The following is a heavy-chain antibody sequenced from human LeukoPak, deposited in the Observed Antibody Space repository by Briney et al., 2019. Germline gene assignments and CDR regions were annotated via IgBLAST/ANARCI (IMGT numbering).Heavy chain of an antibody. D-gene: IGHD3/OR15-3a*01. J-gene: IGHJ4*02. CDR3: ARVWTPFGPTFDY. CDR1: GFTFSSYW. V-gene: IGHV3-7*01. CDR2: IKQDGSEK. Sequence: GGSLRLSCAASGFTFSSYWMSWVRQAPGKGLEWVANIKQDGSEKYYVDSVKGRFTISRDNAKNSLYLQMSSLRAEDTAVYYCARVWTPFGPTFDYWGQGTLVTVSS.